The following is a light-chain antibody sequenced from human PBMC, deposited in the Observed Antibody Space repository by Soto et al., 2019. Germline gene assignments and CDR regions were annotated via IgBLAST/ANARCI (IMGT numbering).Light chain of an antibody. CDR2: SNN. V-gene: IGLV1-44*01. J-gene: IGLJ1*01. Sequence: QSVLTQPPSASGTPGHRVTISCSGISSNIGSGVVNWYQQLPGTAPKLLIYSNNQWPSGVPDRFSGSKSGTSASLAISGLQSEDEADYYCAAWDDSLNGPVFGTGTKVKVL. CDR3: AAWDDSLNGPV. CDR1: SSNIGSGV.